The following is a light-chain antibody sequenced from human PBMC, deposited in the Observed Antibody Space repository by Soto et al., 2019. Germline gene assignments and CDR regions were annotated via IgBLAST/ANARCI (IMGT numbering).Light chain of an antibody. J-gene: IGKJ1*01. CDR1: QSVSSN. V-gene: IGKV3-15*01. Sequence: EIVMTQSPATLSVSPGERATLSCRASQSVSSNLAWHQQKPGQAPRLLIYGASTRATGIPARFSGSGSGTEFTLTISSLQSEDFAFYYCQQYNSWPRTFGQGTKVEIK. CDR3: QQYNSWPRT. CDR2: GAS.